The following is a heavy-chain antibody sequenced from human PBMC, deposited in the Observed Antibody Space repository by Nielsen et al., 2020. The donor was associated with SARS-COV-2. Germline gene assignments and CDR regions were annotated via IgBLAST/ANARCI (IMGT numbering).Heavy chain of an antibody. CDR3: AKVERVGAQRDY. V-gene: IGHV3-66*01. CDR2: LYSGGSI. Sequence: GESLKISCAASGFSVSANYVSWVRQAPGKGLDWVSVLYSGGSIYYADSVKGRFTISRDNSKNTLYLQMNSLRAEDTAVYYCAKVERVGAQRDYWGQGTLVTVSS. CDR1: GFSVSANY. J-gene: IGHJ4*02. D-gene: IGHD1-26*01.